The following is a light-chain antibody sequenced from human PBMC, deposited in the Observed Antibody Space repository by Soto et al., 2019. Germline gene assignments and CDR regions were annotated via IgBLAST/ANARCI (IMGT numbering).Light chain of an antibody. CDR1: SSDIGGYNY. V-gene: IGLV2-14*01. Sequence: QSVLTQPASVSGSPGQSITISCTGTSSDIGGYNYVSWYQQHPGKAPKLVIYEVSDRPSGVSTRFSGSKSGNTASLTISGLQAEDEADYYCSSYTESSTLEVVFGGGTKLTVL. CDR2: EVS. J-gene: IGLJ2*01. CDR3: SSYTESSTLEVV.